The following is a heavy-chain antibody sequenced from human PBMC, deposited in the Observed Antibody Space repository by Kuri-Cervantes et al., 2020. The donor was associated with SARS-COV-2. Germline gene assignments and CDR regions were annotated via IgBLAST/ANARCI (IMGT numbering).Heavy chain of an antibody. Sequence: GESLKISCAASGFTFSSYSMNWVRQAPGKGLEWVSYISSSSSTIYYADSVKGRFTISRDNAKNSLYLQMNSLRAEDTAVYYCARNIGSGKDIYYYYMDVWGKGTTVTVSS. CDR1: GFTFSSYS. J-gene: IGHJ6*03. D-gene: IGHD2-15*01. V-gene: IGHV3-48*04. CDR2: ISSSSSTI. CDR3: ARNIGSGKDIYYYYMDV.